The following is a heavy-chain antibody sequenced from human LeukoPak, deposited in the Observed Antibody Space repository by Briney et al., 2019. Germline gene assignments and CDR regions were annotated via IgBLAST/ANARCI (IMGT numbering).Heavy chain of an antibody. CDR3: AKIPYSSSWYCDY. CDR1: GFTFSSYA. V-gene: IGHV3-23*01. J-gene: IGHJ4*02. Sequence: GRSLRLSCAASGFTFSSYAMHWVGQAPGKGLEWVSAISGSGGSTYYADSVKGRFTISRDNSKNPLYLQMNSLRAEDTAVYYCAKIPYSSSWYCDYWGQGTLVTVSS. CDR2: ISGSGGST. D-gene: IGHD6-13*01.